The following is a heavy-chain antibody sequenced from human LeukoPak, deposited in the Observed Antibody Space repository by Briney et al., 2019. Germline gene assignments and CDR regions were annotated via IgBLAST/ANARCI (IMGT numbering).Heavy chain of an antibody. Sequence: GGSLRFSCAASGFTFSSYDMHWVRQAPGKGLEWVAVMSYDRGNKYHADSVKGRFTISRDNSKNTLYLQMNSLRAEDTAVYYCARDRTHYYDSSGYTAFDYWGQGTLVTVSS. V-gene: IGHV3-30*04. CDR1: GFTFSSYD. CDR3: ARDRTHYYDSSGYTAFDY. J-gene: IGHJ4*02. CDR2: MSYDRGNK. D-gene: IGHD3-22*01.